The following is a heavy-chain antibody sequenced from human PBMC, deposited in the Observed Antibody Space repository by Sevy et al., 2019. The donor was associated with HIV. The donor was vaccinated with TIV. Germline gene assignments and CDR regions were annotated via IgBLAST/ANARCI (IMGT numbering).Heavy chain of an antibody. CDR1: GGTFSSYA. Sequence: ASVKVSCKASGGTFSSYAISWVRQAPGQGVEWMGGIIPIFGTANYAQKFQGRVTITADKSTSTAYMELSSLRSEDTAVYYCARVSSSGYYPYQGDAFDISGQGTLVTVSS. D-gene: IGHD3-22*01. J-gene: IGHJ3*02. CDR2: IIPIFGTA. CDR3: ARVSSSGYYPYQGDAFDI. V-gene: IGHV1-69*06.